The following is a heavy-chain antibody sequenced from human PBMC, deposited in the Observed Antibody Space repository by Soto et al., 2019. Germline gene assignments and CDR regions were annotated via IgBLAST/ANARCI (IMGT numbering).Heavy chain of an antibody. CDR3: ARDPPEEWELRNDAFDI. J-gene: IGHJ3*02. D-gene: IGHD1-26*01. CDR2: INHSGST. CDR1: GVSFSGYY. V-gene: IGHV4-34*01. Sequence: SETLSLTCAVYGVSFSGYYWSWIRQPPGKGLEWIGEINHSGSTNYNPSLKSRVTISVDTSKNQFSLKLSSVTAADTAVYYCARDPPEEWELRNDAFDIWGQGTMVTVSS.